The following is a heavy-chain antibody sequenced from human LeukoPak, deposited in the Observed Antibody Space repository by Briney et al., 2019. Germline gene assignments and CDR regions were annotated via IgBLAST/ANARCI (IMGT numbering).Heavy chain of an antibody. CDR1: GVFISGCY. V-gene: IGHV4-4*07. CDR3: ARGPHTGSYPYFFDY. Sequence: SEPLSLTCTVSGVFISGCYWRWLRQPAGKGLEWIGRIYTSGNTNYNPSLKSRVTMSVDTSKNQFSLKLSSVTAAETAVYYCARGPHTGSYPYFFDYWGQGTLVTVSS. J-gene: IGHJ4*02. D-gene: IGHD1-26*01. CDR2: IYTSGNT.